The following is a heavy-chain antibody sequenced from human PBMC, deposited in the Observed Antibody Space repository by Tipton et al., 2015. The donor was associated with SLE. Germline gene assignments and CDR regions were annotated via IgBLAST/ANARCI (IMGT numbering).Heavy chain of an antibody. CDR1: GGSLSDYY. CDR3: ARSAIFGVIMGGYFDY. V-gene: IGHV4-34*09. J-gene: IGHJ4*02. CDR2: INHRGST. Sequence: TLSLTCAVYGGSLSDYYWTWIRQPPGKGLEWIGEINHRGSTIYNPSLKSRLTIPVDTSKNQFSLKLKSVTAADTAVYYCARSAIFGVIMGGYFDYWGLGILVTVSS. D-gene: IGHD3-3*01.